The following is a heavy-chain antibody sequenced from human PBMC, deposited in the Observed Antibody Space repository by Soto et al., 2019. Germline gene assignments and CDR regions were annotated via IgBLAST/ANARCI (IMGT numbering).Heavy chain of an antibody. D-gene: IGHD5-18*01. CDR1: GYTFTSYA. CDR3: ARVEGYSYGHQYYFDY. V-gene: IGHV1-3*01. J-gene: IGHJ4*02. CDR2: INAGNGNT. Sequence: GASVKVSCKASGYTFTSYAMHWVRQAPGQRLEWMGWINAGNGNTKYSQKFQGRVTITRDTSASTAYMELSSLRSEDTAVYYCARVEGYSYGHQYYFDYWGQGTLVTVSS.